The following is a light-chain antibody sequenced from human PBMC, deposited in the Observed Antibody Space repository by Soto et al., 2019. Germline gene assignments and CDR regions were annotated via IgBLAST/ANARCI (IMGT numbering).Light chain of an antibody. J-gene: IGLJ1*01. Sequence: QSVLTQPASVSGSPGQSITISCTGTSSDVGGYNYVSWFQHHPGKAPKLIIYEVSYRPSGVSNRFSGSKSGDTASLTISGLQAEDEADYYCSSFTNTITRYAVGTGTKLTVL. V-gene: IGLV2-14*01. CDR3: SSFTNTITRYA. CDR2: EVS. CDR1: SSDVGGYNY.